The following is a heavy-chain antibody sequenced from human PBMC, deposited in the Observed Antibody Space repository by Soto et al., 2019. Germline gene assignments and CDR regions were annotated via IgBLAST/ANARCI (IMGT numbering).Heavy chain of an antibody. D-gene: IGHD3-10*01. CDR1: GGSISSGDYY. Sequence: PSETLSLTCTVSGGSISSGDYYWSWIRQPPGKGLEWFGYIYYSGSTYYNPSLKSRVTISVDTSKNQFSLKLSSATAADTAVYYCSSYGSGSGGDYYFDYWGQGTLVTVSS. V-gene: IGHV4-30-4*01. CDR3: SSYGSGSGGDYYFDY. CDR2: IYYSGST. J-gene: IGHJ4*02.